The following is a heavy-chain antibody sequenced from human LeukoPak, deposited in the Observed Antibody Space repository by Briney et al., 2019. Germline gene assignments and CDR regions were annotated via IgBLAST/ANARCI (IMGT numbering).Heavy chain of an antibody. D-gene: IGHD6-6*01. V-gene: IGHV1-2*02. CDR3: ARDRGIAARRENWFDP. CDR2: ININCGGT. J-gene: IGHJ5*02. CDR1: VYTFTGYC. Sequence: ASVTLSLKCTVYTFTGYCLHWLRQPHGQGLEWVGGININCGGTNNAQKFQGRVSMTRNTCTSTAYKELSRLRSDDTAVYYCARDRGIAARRENWFDPWGQGTLVTVSS.